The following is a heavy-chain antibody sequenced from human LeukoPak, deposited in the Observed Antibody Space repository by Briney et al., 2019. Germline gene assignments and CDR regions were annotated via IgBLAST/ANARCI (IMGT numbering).Heavy chain of an antibody. Sequence: GGSLRLSCAASGFSFSNYAMSWVRQAPGKGLVWVSAISGRDGSTYYAGSVKGRFTISRDNSKNTLYLQMNSLRGEDTAVYYCAKSGGVRFDPWGQGTLVTVSS. D-gene: IGHD3-16*01. CDR1: GFSFSNYA. CDR2: ISGRDGST. CDR3: AKSGGVRFDP. V-gene: IGHV3-23*01. J-gene: IGHJ5*02.